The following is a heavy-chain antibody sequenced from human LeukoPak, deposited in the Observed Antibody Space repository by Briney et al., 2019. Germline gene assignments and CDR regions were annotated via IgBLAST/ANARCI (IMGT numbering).Heavy chain of an antibody. CDR3: ARVGICSSTSCYRWDASDI. J-gene: IGHJ3*02. D-gene: IGHD2-2*02. V-gene: IGHV1-46*01. CDR1: GYTFTSYY. Sequence: ASVKVSCKASGYTFTSYYMHWVRQAPGQGLEWMGIINPSGGSTSYAQKFQGRVTMTRDMSTSTVYMELSSLRSEDTAVYYCARVGICSSTSCYRWDASDIWGQGTMVTVSS. CDR2: INPSGGST.